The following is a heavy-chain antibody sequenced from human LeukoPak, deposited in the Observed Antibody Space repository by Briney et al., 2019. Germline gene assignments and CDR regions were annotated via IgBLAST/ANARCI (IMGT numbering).Heavy chain of an antibody. Sequence: ASVKVSCKASGYTFTSYYMHWVRQAPGQGLEWMGIINPSGGSTSYAQKFQGRVTMTRDTSTGTVYMELSSLRSEDTAVYYCARDQYDFWSGYYIGSPWSEFDYWGQGTLVTVSS. CDR3: ARDQYDFWSGYYIGSPWSEFDY. J-gene: IGHJ4*02. CDR2: INPSGGST. D-gene: IGHD3-3*01. V-gene: IGHV1-46*01. CDR1: GYTFTSYY.